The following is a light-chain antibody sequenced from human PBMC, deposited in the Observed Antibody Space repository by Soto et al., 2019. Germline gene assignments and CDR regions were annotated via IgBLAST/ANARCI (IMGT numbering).Light chain of an antibody. CDR3: QQYVSSVT. V-gene: IGKV3-20*01. Sequence: EIVLTQSPGSLSLSPGERGTLSCRASQSVDSSFFAWYQQKPDQASRLLIYGASNRATGIPDRFSGSGSGTDFTLTISRLEPEDFAVYYCQQYVSSVTFGQGTKVEIK. CDR1: QSVDSSF. CDR2: GAS. J-gene: IGKJ1*01.